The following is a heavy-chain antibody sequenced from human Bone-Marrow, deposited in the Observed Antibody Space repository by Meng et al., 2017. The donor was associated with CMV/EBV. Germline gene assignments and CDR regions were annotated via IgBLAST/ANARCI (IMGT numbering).Heavy chain of an antibody. CDR2: IKQDGSEK. V-gene: IGHV3-7*01. CDR3: ARDKRPDYDFWSGYSYYFDY. CDR1: GFTFSGYW. Sequence: GGSLRLSCAASGFTFSGYWMTWVRQAPGKGLEWVANIKQDGSEKYYVDSVKGRFTMSRDNAKNSLYLEMNSLRAEDTAVYYCARDKRPDYDFWSGYSYYFDYWGQGPLVTVSS. J-gene: IGHJ4*02. D-gene: IGHD3-3*01.